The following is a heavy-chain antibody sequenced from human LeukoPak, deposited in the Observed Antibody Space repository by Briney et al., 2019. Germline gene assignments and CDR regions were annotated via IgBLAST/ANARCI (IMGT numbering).Heavy chain of an antibody. CDR2: IYYSGST. CDR1: GGSISSGGYY. V-gene: IGHV4-61*08. D-gene: IGHD2-21*02. J-gene: IGHJ2*01. Sequence: MASETLSLTCTVSGGSISSGGYYWSWIRQHPGKGLEWIGYIYYSGSTNYNPSLKSRVTMSVDTSKKQFSLKLSSVTAADTAVYYCARSERDILVVTSAGGFDLWGRGSLVTVSS. CDR3: ARSERDILVVTSAGGFDL.